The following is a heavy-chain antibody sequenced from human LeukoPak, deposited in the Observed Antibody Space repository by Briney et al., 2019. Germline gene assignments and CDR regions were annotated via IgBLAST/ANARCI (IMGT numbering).Heavy chain of an antibody. CDR3: ARGPLYY. CDR1: GGSFSGYY. V-gene: IGHV4-34*01. J-gene: IGHJ4*02. Sequence: SETLSLTCAVYGGSFSGYYWSWIRQPPGKGLEWIGEINHSGSTNYNPSLKSRVTISVDTSKDQFSLKLSSVTAADTAVYYCARGPLYYWGQGTLVTVSS. CDR2: INHSGST.